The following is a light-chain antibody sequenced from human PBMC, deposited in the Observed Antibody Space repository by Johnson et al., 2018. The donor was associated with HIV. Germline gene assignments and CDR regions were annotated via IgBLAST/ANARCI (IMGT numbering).Light chain of an antibody. V-gene: IGLV1-51*02. CDR2: ENN. CDR3: GTWDSSLSAYV. Sequence: QSLLTQPPSVSAAPGQKVTISCSGSNSNIGHNYVSWYQQLPGTAPKLLIYENNKRPSGIPDRFSGSKSGTSATLGITGLQTGDEADYYCGTWDSSLSAYVFGTGPEVTVL. J-gene: IGLJ1*01. CDR1: NSNIGHNY.